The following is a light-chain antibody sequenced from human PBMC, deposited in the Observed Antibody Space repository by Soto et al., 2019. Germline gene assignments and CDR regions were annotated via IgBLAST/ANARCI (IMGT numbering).Light chain of an antibody. Sequence: SVLTQPASVSGSPGQSIAISCTGTSSDIGAYNYVSWYQQHPGKAPKLLLSEVSKRPSGVPDRFSGSKSGNTASLTISGLQAADEADYYCSLYTSENAYVFGTGTKVTVL. CDR3: SLYTSENAYV. CDR2: EVS. J-gene: IGLJ1*01. CDR1: SSDIGAYNY. V-gene: IGLV2-14*01.